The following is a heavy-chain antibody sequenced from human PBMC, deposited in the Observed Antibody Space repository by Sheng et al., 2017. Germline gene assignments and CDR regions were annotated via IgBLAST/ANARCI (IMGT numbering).Heavy chain of an antibody. D-gene: IGHD3-9*01. CDR2: IIPILGIA. CDR3: ARVHYDILTGPTSDSFDP. J-gene: IGHJ5*02. Sequence: QVQLVQSGAEVKKPGSSVKVSCKASGGTFSSYTISWVRQAPGQGLEWMGRIIPILGIANYAQKFQGRVTITADKSTSTAYMELSSLRSEDTAVYYCARVHYDILTGPTSDSFDPWGQGTLVTVSS. CDR1: GGTFSSYT. V-gene: IGHV1-69*02.